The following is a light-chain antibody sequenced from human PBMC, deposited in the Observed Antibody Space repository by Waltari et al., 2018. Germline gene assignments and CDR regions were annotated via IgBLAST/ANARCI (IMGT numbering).Light chain of an antibody. CDR3: SSYTTSSTRV. J-gene: IGLJ3*02. CDR2: DVS. CDR1: SSDVGGYNY. Sequence: QSALTQPVSVSGSPGQSITISCTGTSSDVGGYNYVSWYQQHPGKAPKLIVYDVSTRPSGVSDRFSGSKSGNTASLTISGLQAEDEADYYCSSYTTSSTRVFGGGTKLTVL. V-gene: IGLV2-14*03.